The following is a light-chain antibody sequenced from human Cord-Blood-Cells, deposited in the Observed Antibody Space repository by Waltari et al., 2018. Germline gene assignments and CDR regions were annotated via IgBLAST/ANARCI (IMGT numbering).Light chain of an antibody. CDR3: QQYYSTPYT. V-gene: IGKV4-1*01. J-gene: IGKJ2*01. CDR2: WAS. CDR1: QSVLYSSNNKNY. Sequence: DIVMTQSPDSLAVSLGERATINCKSSQSVLYSSNNKNYLAWYQQKPGQPPKLRIYWASTLESGVPDRFSGSGSGTDFTLTISSLQAEDVAVYYCQQYYSTPYTFGQGTKLEIK.